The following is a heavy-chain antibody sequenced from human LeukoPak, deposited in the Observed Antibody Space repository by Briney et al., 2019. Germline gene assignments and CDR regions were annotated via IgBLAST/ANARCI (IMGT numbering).Heavy chain of an antibody. Sequence: SVKVSCKASGGTFSSYAISWVRQAPGQGLEWMGGIIPIFGTANYAQKFQGRVTMTEDTSTDTAYMELSSLRSEDTAVYYCATAARDGYSYGYLAFDIWGQGTMVTVSS. CDR1: GGTFSSYA. D-gene: IGHD5-18*01. V-gene: IGHV1-69*06. CDR3: ATAARDGYSYGYLAFDI. CDR2: IIPIFGTA. J-gene: IGHJ3*02.